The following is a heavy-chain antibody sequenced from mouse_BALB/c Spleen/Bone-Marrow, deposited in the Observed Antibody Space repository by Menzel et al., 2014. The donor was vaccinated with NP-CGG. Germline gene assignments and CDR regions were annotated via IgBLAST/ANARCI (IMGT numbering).Heavy chain of an antibody. Sequence: EVKLMESGGGLVKPGGSLKLSCAASGFTFSDYYMYWVRQTPEKRLEWVATISDGGSYTYYPDSVKGRLTISRDNAKNNLFLQLSSLKSEDTAMYYCAREVSMDYWGQGTSVTVSS. CDR2: ISDGGSYT. V-gene: IGHV5-4*02. CDR1: GFTFSDYY. J-gene: IGHJ4*01. CDR3: AREVSMDY.